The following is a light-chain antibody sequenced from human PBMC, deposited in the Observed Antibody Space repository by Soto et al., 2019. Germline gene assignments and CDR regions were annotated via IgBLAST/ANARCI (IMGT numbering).Light chain of an antibody. CDR2: KTS. Sequence: DVQMTQSPSSLSPSVGDRVTITCRASQSFNTLLAWYQQKPGKAPKLLIYKTSILESGVPSRFSGSGSGTEFTLTISSLQPEDSATYYCQQYNSYPYTFGQGT. V-gene: IGKV1-5*03. J-gene: IGKJ2*01. CDR1: QSFNTL. CDR3: QQYNSYPYT.